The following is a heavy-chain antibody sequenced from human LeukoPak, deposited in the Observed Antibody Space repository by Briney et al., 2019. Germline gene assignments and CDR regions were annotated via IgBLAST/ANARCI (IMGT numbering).Heavy chain of an antibody. J-gene: IGHJ4*02. D-gene: IGHD3-10*01. Sequence: QAGGSLRLSCAASGFTVSNNYISWVRQAPGKGLEWVSVINSGGSTNYADSVRGRFTISRDNSKNTLYLQMNSLRAEDTAVYYCARGKNYYGSGSPFDYWGQGTLVTVSS. V-gene: IGHV3-66*01. CDR2: INSGGST. CDR3: ARGKNYYGSGSPFDY. CDR1: GFTVSNNY.